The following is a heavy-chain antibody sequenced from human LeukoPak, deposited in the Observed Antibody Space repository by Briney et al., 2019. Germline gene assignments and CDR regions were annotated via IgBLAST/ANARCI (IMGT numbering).Heavy chain of an antibody. CDR2: IYYSGST. CDR3: AREEMATHAFDI. V-gene: IGHV4-61*08. J-gene: IGHJ3*02. Sequence: PSQTLSLTCTVSGGSISSGDHYWSWIRQPPGKGLEWIGYIYYSGSTNYNPSLKSRVTISVDTSKNQFSLKLSSVTAADTAVYYCAREEMATHAFDIWGQGTMVTVSS. D-gene: IGHD5-24*01. CDR1: GGSISSGDHY.